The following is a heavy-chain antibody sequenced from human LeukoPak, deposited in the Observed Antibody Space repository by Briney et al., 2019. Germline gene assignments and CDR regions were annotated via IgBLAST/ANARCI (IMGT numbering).Heavy chain of an antibody. CDR2: ISHSGSI. V-gene: IGHV4-34*01. Sequence: SETLSLTCAVYGGSFSGYYWSWIRQTPGKGLEWIGEISHSGSINYNPSLKSRLTISVDTSKNQFSLRVSSVTAADTAVYYCARRPPALGAFDIWGQGTMVSVSS. CDR3: ARRPPALGAFDI. CDR1: GGSFSGYY. D-gene: IGHD6-6*01. J-gene: IGHJ3*02.